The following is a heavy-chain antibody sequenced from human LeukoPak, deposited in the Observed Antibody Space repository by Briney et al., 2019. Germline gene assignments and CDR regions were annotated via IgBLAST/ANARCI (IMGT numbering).Heavy chain of an antibody. CDR2: ISGSSGSI. D-gene: IGHD3-16*02. CDR3: ARANPPGISFFDY. V-gene: IGHV3-21*06. J-gene: IGHJ4*02. CDR1: GFTFSTYS. Sequence: PGGSLRLSCAGSGFTFSTYSMNWVRQAPGKGLEWVSSISGSSGSIYYADSVKDRFTISRDNAENSLYLQMNSLRAEDTAVYYCARANPPGISFFDYWGQEALVTVSS.